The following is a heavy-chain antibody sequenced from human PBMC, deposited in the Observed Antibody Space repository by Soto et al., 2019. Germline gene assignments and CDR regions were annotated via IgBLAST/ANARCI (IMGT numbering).Heavy chain of an antibody. CDR1: GFTFSSYA. CDR3: AKDFSSSWTYYFDY. V-gene: IGHV3-23*01. D-gene: IGHD6-13*01. J-gene: IGHJ4*02. Sequence: PLGVLRLSCAASGFTFSSYAMSWVRQAPGKGLEWVSAISGSGGSTYYADSVKGRFTISRDNSKNTLYLQMNSLRAEDTAVYYCAKDFSSSWTYYFDYWGQGTLVTVSS. CDR2: ISGSGGST.